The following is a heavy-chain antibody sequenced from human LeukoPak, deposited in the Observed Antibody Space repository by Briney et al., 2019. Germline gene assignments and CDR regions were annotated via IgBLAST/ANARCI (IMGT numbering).Heavy chain of an antibody. V-gene: IGHV4-4*07. CDR3: AREMGRPPITMIVK. Sequence: SETLSLTCTVSGGSISSYYWSWIRQPAGKGLEWIGRIYTSGSTNYNPSLKSRVTMPVDTSKNQFSLKLSSVTAADTAVYYCAREMGRPPITMIVKWGQGTLVTVSS. D-gene: IGHD3-22*01. CDR2: IYTSGST. J-gene: IGHJ4*02. CDR1: GGSISSYY.